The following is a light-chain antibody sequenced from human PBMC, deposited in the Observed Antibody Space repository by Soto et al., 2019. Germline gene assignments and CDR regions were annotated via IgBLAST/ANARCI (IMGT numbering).Light chain of an antibody. CDR3: QQSYSTPIT. J-gene: IGKJ5*01. CDR1: QSISSY. CDR2: AAS. V-gene: IGKV1-39*01. Sequence: DIQMTQSPSSLSASAGDRVTITCRASQSISSYLNWYQQKPGKAPKLLIYAASSLQSGVPSRFSGSGSGTDITLTISSLQPEDFATYYCQQSYSTPITFGQGTRLE.